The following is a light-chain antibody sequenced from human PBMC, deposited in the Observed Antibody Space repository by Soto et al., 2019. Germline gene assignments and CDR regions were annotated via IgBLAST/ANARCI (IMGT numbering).Light chain of an antibody. CDR1: SSDVGGYNY. V-gene: IGLV2-14*01. CDR3: SSYTTSNTRQIV. CDR2: DVS. Sequence: QSVLTQPASVSGSPGQSITISCTGTSSDVGGYNYVSWYQQHPGKAPKFMIYDVSNRPSGVSNRFSGSKSGNTASLTISGLQAEDEADYYCSSYTTSNTRQIVCGTGTKVSVL. J-gene: IGLJ1*01.